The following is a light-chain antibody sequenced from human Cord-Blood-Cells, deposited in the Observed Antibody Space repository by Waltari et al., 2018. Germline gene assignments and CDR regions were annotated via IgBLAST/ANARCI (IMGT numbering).Light chain of an antibody. CDR2: DAS. CDR1: QSVSSY. CDR3: QQRSNWPPLT. J-gene: IGKJ4*01. V-gene: IGKV3-11*01. Sequence: EIVLTQSPATLSLSPGERASLSCRASQSVSSYLAWYQQKPGQAPVLLIYDASNRATGIAGRFSGSGSGTEFTLTISSLEPEDFAVYYCQQRSNWPPLTFGGGTKVEIK.